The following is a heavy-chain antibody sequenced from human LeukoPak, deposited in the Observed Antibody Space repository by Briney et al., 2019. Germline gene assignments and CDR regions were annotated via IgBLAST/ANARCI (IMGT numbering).Heavy chain of an antibody. CDR1: GFTFSSYS. CDR2: ISTSSSYI. D-gene: IGHD2-2*01. J-gene: IGHJ3*02. Sequence: PGGSLRLSCAASGFTFSSYSMNWVRQAPGKGLEWVSSISTSSSYIYYADSVKGRFTISRDNAKNSLYLQMNSLRAEDTAVYYCARDLPDIVVVPASAFDIWGQGTMVTVSS. CDR3: ARDLPDIVVVPASAFDI. V-gene: IGHV3-21*01.